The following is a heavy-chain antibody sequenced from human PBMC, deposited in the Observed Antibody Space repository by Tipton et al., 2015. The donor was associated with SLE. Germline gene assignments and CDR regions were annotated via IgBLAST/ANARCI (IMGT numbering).Heavy chain of an antibody. J-gene: IGHJ3*02. CDR1: GFTFSSYW. CDR3: AASLSPPDAFDI. Sequence: SLRLSCAASGFTFSSYWMHWVRQAPGKGLVWASRINSDGRSTSYADSVKGRFTISRDNAKNTLYLQMNSLRAEDTAVYYCAASLSPPDAFDIWGQGTMVTVSS. V-gene: IGHV3-74*01. CDR2: INSDGRST.